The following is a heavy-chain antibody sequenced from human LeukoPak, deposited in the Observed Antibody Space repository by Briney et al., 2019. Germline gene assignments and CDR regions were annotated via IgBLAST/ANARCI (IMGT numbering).Heavy chain of an antibody. J-gene: IGHJ4*02. CDR2: ISSSSSTI. V-gene: IGHV3-48*04. D-gene: IGHD2-2*03. CDR1: GFTFSSYS. Sequence: GGSLRLSCAASGFTFSSYSMNWVRQAPGKGLEWVSYISSSSSTIYYADSVKGRFTISRDNAKNSLYLQMNSLRAEDTAVYYCARDGYCSSTSCPRFDYWGQGTLVTVSS. CDR3: ARDGYCSSTSCPRFDY.